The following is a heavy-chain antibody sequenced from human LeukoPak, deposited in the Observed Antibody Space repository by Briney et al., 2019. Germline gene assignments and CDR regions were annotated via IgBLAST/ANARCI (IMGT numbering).Heavy chain of an antibody. V-gene: IGHV4-61*08. J-gene: IGHJ5*02. Sequence: PSETLSLTCTVSGGSISSGGYYWSWIRQHPGKGLEWIGYIYYSGSTNYNPSLKSRVTISVDTSKNQFSLKLSSVTAADTAVYYCARHIVVVPAAGQLRNWFDPWGQGTLVTVSS. CDR2: IYYSGST. CDR1: GGSISSGGYY. CDR3: ARHIVVVPAAGQLRNWFDP. D-gene: IGHD2-2*01.